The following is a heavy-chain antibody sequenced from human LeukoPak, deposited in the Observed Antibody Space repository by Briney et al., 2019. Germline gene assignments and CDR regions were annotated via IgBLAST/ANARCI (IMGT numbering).Heavy chain of an antibody. Sequence: GGSLRLSCAASGFIFSTYWMSWVRQAPGKGLEWVANIKQDGSEKYYVDSVKGRFTISRDNAKNSLYLQMNSLRAEDTAVYYCARDPAPPRSESSGGVWGQGTMVTVSS. CDR3: ARDPAPPRSESSGGV. CDR2: IKQDGSEK. V-gene: IGHV3-7*01. CDR1: GFIFSTYW. J-gene: IGHJ3*01. D-gene: IGHD1-26*01.